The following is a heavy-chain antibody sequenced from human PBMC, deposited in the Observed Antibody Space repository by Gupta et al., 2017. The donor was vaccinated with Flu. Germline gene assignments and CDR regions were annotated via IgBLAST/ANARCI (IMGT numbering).Heavy chain of an antibody. CDR1: GGSISSYY. V-gene: IGHV4-59*01. CDR3: AREYTTRGYSYGTFDY. CDR2: IYYSGST. Sequence: QVQLQESGPGLVKPSETLSLTCTVSGGSISSYYWSWIRQPPGKGLEWIGYIYYSGSTNYNPSLKSRVTISVDTSKNQFSLKLSSVNAEDKAGYYCAREYTTRGYSYGTFDYWGQGNLVTVSS. D-gene: IGHD5-18*01. J-gene: IGHJ4*02.